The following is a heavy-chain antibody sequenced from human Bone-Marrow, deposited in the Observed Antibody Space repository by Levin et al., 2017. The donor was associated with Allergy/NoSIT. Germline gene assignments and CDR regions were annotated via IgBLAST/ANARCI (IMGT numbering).Heavy chain of an antibody. CDR1: GFTFSNYG. Sequence: LSLTCAASGFTFSNYGMHWVRQAPGKGLEWVAVIWNDGSNKYYADSVKGRFTIYRDTSKNTLYLQMNSLRAEDTAVYYCARVRGDGDYIFDYWGQGTLVTVSS. J-gene: IGHJ4*02. CDR2: IWNDGSNK. CDR3: ARVRGDGDYIFDY. V-gene: IGHV3-33*01. D-gene: IGHD4-17*01.